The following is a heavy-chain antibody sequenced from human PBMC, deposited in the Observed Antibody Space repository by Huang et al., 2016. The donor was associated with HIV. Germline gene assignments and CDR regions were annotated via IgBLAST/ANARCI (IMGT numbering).Heavy chain of an antibody. J-gene: IGHJ4*02. CDR2: IYWKDDK. D-gene: IGHD4-17*01. CDR3: AHRLPNYGDTFDY. Sequence: QITLKESGPTLVKPTQTLTLTCTFSGFSLSTSGVGVAWIRQPPGKVLELLALIYWKDDKSLNPALKNRLTISKDTAKNQVVLTMTNMDPVDTATFYCAHRLPNYGDTFDYWGQGTLVTVSS. V-gene: IGHV2-5*01. CDR1: GFSLSTSGVG.